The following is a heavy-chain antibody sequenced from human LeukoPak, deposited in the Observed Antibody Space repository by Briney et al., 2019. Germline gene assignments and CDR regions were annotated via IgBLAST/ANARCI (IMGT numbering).Heavy chain of an antibody. V-gene: IGHV1-46*01. Sequence: ASVKVSCKASGYTFTSYYMHWVRQAPGQGLEWMGIINPSGGSTSYAQKFQGRVTMTRDTSTSTVYMELSSLRSEDTAVYYCARDPLDEVTAGPLSSPYFDYWGQGTLVTVSS. CDR3: ARDPLDEVTAGPLSSPYFDY. CDR1: GYTFTSYY. CDR2: INPSGGST. D-gene: IGHD2-21*02. J-gene: IGHJ4*02.